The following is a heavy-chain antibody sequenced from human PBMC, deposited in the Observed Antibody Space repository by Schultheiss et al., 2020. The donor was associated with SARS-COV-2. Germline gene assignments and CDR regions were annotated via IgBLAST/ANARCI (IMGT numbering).Heavy chain of an antibody. D-gene: IGHD3-10*01. CDR3: VKGYVLLWFGELSAAAFDI. CDR2: ISSNGGST. CDR1: GFTFSSYA. Sequence: GGSLRLSCSASGFTFSSYAMHWVRQAPGKGLEYVSAISSNGGSTYYADSVKGRFTISRDNSKNTLYLQMSSLRAEDTAVYYCVKGYVLLWFGELSAAAFDIWGQGTMVTVSS. V-gene: IGHV3-64D*06. J-gene: IGHJ3*02.